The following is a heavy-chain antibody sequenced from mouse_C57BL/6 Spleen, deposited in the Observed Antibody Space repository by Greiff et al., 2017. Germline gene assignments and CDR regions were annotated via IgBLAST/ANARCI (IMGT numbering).Heavy chain of an antibody. Sequence: QVQLQQPGAELVKPGASVKMSCKASGYTFTNYWITWVKQRPGQGLEWIGDIYPGSGSTNYNEKFKSKATLTVDTSSSTAYMQLSSLTSEDSAVYYCARSPITTVPATGAMDYWGQGTSVTVSS. D-gene: IGHD1-1*01. J-gene: IGHJ4*01. CDR1: GYTFTNYW. CDR3: ARSPITTVPATGAMDY. CDR2: IYPGSGST. V-gene: IGHV1-55*01.